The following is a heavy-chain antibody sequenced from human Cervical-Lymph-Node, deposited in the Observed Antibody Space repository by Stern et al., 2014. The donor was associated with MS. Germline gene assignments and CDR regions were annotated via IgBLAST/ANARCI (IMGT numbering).Heavy chain of an antibody. CDR2: ISYDGSNK. V-gene: IGHV3-30*18. D-gene: IGHD3-22*01. CDR1: GFTFSSYG. Sequence: DQLVESGGGVVQPGRSLRLSCAASGFTFSSYGMHWVRQSPGKGLEWVAVISYDGSNKYYADSVKGRFTISRDNSKNTLYLQMNSLRAEDTAVYYCAKDLGRYYYDNMGYWGQGTLVTVSS. J-gene: IGHJ4*02. CDR3: AKDLGRYYYDNMGY.